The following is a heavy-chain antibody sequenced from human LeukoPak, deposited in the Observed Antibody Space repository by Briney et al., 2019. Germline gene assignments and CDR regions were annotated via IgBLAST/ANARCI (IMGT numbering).Heavy chain of an antibody. CDR1: GFTFSSYW. V-gene: IGHV3-7*01. Sequence: GGSLRLSCAASGFTFSSYWMSWVRQAPGKGLEWVANIKQDGSEKYYVDSVKGRFTISRDNAKNSLYLQMNSLRVEDTAVYYCAKSGGPGFDWFDPWGQGTLVTVSS. D-gene: IGHD3-10*01. CDR2: IKQDGSEK. CDR3: AKSGGPGFDWFDP. J-gene: IGHJ5*02.